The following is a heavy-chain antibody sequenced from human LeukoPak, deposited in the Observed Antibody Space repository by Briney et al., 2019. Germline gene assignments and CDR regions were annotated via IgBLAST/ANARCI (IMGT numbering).Heavy chain of an antibody. Sequence: ASVKVSCKASGYTFTGYYMHWVRQAPGQGLEWMGWINPNSGGTNYAQKFQGRVTMTRDTSISTAYMELSRLRSDDTAVYYCARDQADGDYDPNWFDPWGQGTLVTVSS. D-gene: IGHD4-17*01. CDR2: INPNSGGT. J-gene: IGHJ5*02. CDR1: GYTFTGYY. V-gene: IGHV1-2*02. CDR3: ARDQADGDYDPNWFDP.